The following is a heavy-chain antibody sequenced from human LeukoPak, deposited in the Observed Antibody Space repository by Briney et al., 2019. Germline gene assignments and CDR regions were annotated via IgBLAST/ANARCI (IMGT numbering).Heavy chain of an antibody. CDR1: GFSFSGHW. J-gene: IGHJ4*02. D-gene: IGHD6-19*01. CDR2: ISPTGSTT. Sequence: GGSLRLSCTASGFSFSGHWMHWARQLPGKGLVWVSRISPTGSTTSYADSVKGRFTISRDNSKNTLYLQMNSLRAEDTAVYYCANLRYSSGCDYWGQGTLVTVSS. V-gene: IGHV3-74*01. CDR3: ANLRYSSGCDY.